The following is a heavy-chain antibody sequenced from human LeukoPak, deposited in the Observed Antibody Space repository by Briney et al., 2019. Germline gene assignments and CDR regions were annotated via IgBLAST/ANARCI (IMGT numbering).Heavy chain of an antibody. CDR1: GFTFSDYY. CDR3: ARDGPSGYNSFLY. J-gene: IGHJ4*02. D-gene: IGHD5-12*01. CDR2: ISSSGSSI. Sequence: GGSLRLSCAASGFTFSDYYMSWIRQAPGKGLEWVSYISSSGSSIYYADSVKGRFTISRDNAENSLYLQMNGLRVDDTAVYCCARDGPSGYNSFLYWGQGTLVTVSS. V-gene: IGHV3-11*04.